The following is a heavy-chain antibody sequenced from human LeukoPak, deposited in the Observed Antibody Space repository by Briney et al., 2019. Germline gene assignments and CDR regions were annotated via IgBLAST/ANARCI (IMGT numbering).Heavy chain of an antibody. Sequence: ASVKVSCKASGYTITRYAIHWVRQAPGQRLEWMGWINGDNGNTKYSQKFQGRVTITGDASASTAYMELSSLRSEDTAVFYCARTGSSRWHGDHYYFDYWGQGTLVTVSS. V-gene: IGHV1-3*01. CDR3: ARTGSSRWHGDHYYFDY. D-gene: IGHD6-13*01. CDR2: INGDNGNT. CDR1: GYTITRYA. J-gene: IGHJ4*02.